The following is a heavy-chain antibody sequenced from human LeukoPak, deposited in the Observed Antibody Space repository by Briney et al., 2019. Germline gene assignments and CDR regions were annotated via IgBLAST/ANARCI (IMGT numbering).Heavy chain of an antibody. CDR2: INHSGST. V-gene: IGHV4-34*01. CDR3: ARASAFDI. CDR1: GGSFSGYY. Sequence: SETLSLTCAVYGGSFSGYYWSWIRQPPGKGLEWIGEINHSGSTNYNPSLKSRVTISVDTSKNQFSLKLSSVTAADTAVYYCARASAFDIWGQGTMVTVSS. J-gene: IGHJ3*02.